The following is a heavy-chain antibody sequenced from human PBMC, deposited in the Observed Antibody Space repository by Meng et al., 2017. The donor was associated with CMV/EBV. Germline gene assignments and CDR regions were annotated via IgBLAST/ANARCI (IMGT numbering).Heavy chain of an antibody. CDR1: GFTLSNHW. CDR2: IYPGDSET. CDR3: TSLVGPINY. Sequence: KVSCKGSGFTLSNHWLGWVRQMPGRGLECMGIIYPGDSETKYSPSFQGQVTMSADTSINTAYLQWSSLKASDTAMYYCTSLVGPINYWGQGTLVTVSS. J-gene: IGHJ4*02. V-gene: IGHV5-51*01. D-gene: IGHD1-26*01.